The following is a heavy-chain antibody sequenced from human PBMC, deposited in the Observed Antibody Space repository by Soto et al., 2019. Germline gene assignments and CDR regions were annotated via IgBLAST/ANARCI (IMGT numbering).Heavy chain of an antibody. V-gene: IGHV3-23*01. J-gene: IGHJ6*02. CDR1: GFTFSSFA. Sequence: GGSLRLSCAASGFTFSSFAMSWVRQAPGKGLEWVSAISGSGGSTYYADSVKGRFTISRDNSKNTLYLQMNNLRADDTAVYFCAKIHCSGGTCYSVYYFYGMDVWGQGTTVTVSS. CDR2: ISGSGGST. D-gene: IGHD2-15*01. CDR3: AKIHCSGGTCYSVYYFYGMDV.